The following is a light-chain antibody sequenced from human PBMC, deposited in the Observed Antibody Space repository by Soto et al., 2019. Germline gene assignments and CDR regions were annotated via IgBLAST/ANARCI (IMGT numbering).Light chain of an antibody. Sequence: EIVLTQSPGTLSLSPGERATLSCRASQSVTSSYLAWYQQKSGQAPRLLIYGASSRATGIPDRFSGSGSGTDFTLTISRLEPEDFAVYYCQQDGSSRVTFGQGTKLEIK. CDR2: GAS. V-gene: IGKV3-20*01. J-gene: IGKJ2*01. CDR3: QQDGSSRVT. CDR1: QSVTSSY.